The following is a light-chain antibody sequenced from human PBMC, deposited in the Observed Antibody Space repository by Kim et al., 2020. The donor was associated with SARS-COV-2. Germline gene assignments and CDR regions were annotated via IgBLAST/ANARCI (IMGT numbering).Light chain of an antibody. V-gene: IGLV1-44*01. J-gene: IGLJ1*01. CDR3: ATWDDSLGDYV. CDR1: SCNIGSHN. Sequence: GQRVNISCSGGSCNIGSHNENRYQHLPGRAPKILIYVNNKRPSGGPDRCVGSKSGTAAALAISGLQSEDEADYYCATWDDSLGDYVFGTGTKVTVL. CDR2: VNN.